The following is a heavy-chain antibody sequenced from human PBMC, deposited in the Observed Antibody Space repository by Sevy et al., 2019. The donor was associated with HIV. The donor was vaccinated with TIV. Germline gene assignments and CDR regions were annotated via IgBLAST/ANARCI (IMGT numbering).Heavy chain of an antibody. CDR3: ARDVEQQLADY. D-gene: IGHD6-13*01. V-gene: IGHV3-21*01. CDR1: GFTFSNYS. Sequence: GGSLRLSCAASGFTFSNYSMNWVRQAPGKGPEWVSSISTSSTYIYHADSVKGRFTISRDDAKNSLYLQMNSLRAEDTGIYYCARDVEQQLADYWCQGTLVTVSS. J-gene: IGHJ4*02. CDR2: ISTSSTYI.